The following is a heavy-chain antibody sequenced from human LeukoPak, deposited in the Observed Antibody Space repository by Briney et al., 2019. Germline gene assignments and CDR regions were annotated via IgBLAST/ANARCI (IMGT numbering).Heavy chain of an antibody. J-gene: IGHJ4*02. V-gene: IGHV3-23*01. CDR3: AKSQYTFGKFDY. D-gene: IGHD5-18*01. Sequence: PGGSLRLSCSASGFTFSNYAMSCVPQAPGMGLEWVSSISATGGSTYYADSVKGRFTVSRDNSKNTLYLHMNSLRAEDTAVHFCAKSQYTFGKFDYWGQGTLVTVSS. CDR2: ISATGGST. CDR1: GFTFSNYA.